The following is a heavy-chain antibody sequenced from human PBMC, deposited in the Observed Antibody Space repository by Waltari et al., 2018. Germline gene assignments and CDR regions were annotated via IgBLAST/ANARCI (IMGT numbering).Heavy chain of an antibody. V-gene: IGHV4-4*07. Sequence: QVHLQESGPGLVKPSETLSLICNVPDGSISSFYWSWIRQTSGKGPEWIGRIYNFGNTNYNPSLKTRVTMSLDTSKNQFALNLKSVTAADTAVYYCAGALRVAAFDSWGQGILVTVAS. CDR2: IYNFGNT. J-gene: IGHJ4*02. CDR3: AGALRVAAFDS. CDR1: DGSISSFY.